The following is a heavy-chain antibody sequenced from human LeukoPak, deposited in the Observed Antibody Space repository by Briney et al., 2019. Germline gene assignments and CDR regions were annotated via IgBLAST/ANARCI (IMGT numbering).Heavy chain of an antibody. CDR2: IYYSGST. CDR3: ARLSYYYDSSDYYLSDAFDI. D-gene: IGHD3-22*01. CDR1: GGSISSYY. V-gene: IGHV4-59*08. Sequence: SETLSLTCSVSGGSISSYYWSWIRQPPGKGLEWIGYIYYSGSTSYNPSLKSRVTISVDTSRNQFSLKLSSVTAADTAVYYCARLSYYYDSSDYYLSDAFDIWGQGTMVTVFS. J-gene: IGHJ3*02.